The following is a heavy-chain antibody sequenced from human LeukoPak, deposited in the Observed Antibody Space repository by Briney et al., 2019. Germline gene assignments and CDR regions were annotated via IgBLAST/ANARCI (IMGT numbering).Heavy chain of an antibody. CDR1: GGSITSYY. CDR2: FYSSGST. CDR3: ARVTRGGTFDI. Sequence: SETLSLTCTVSGGSITSYYWSWIRQPDGKGLDRIGRFYSSGSTNYNPSLKSRVSISVDKSKTQFSLKLTSVTAADAAVYYCARVTRGGTFDIWGQGTMVTVSS. D-gene: IGHD2-2*01. J-gene: IGHJ3*02. V-gene: IGHV4-4*07.